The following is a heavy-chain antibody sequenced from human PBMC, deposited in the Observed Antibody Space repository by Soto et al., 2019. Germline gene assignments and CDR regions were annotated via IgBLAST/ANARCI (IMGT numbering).Heavy chain of an antibody. V-gene: IGHV1-18*01. Sequence: ASVKVSCKASGYTFSNYAISWVRQAPGQGLEWMGWISGYNGNTNYAQNFQERVTMTTDTSTSTAYMELRSLRSDDTAVYYCARTPPPSGYCSDISCQNWFDTWGQGTQVTVSS. CDR3: ARTPPPSGYCSDISCQNWFDT. D-gene: IGHD2-15*01. CDR1: GYTFSNYA. CDR2: ISGYNGNT. J-gene: IGHJ5*02.